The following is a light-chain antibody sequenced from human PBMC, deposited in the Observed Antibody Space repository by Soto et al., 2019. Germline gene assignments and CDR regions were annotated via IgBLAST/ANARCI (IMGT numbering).Light chain of an antibody. J-gene: IGKJ1*01. CDR3: QQYSMSPWT. CDR1: QTVRSSY. Sequence: EVVLTEGPGTMSLTPRERATLSCRATQTVRSSYLAWYQQKRGQAPRLLIYSASSRATGIADRFSGSESGADFTLTFSSLEPEDFAVYYCQQYSMSPWTFGQGT. CDR2: SAS. V-gene: IGKV3-20*01.